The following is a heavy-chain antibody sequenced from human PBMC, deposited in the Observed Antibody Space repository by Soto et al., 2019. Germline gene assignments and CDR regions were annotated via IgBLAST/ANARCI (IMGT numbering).Heavy chain of an antibody. CDR2: ISSSSSYI. Sequence: GGSLRLSCAASGFTFSSYSMNWVRQAPGKGLEWVSSISSSSSYIYYADSVKGRFTISRDNAKNSLYLQMNSLRAEDTAVYYCARSTDGYCSSTSCPSYYYYGMDVWGQGTTVPVSS. CDR3: ARSTDGYCSSTSCPSYYYYGMDV. V-gene: IGHV3-21*01. CDR1: GFTFSSYS. D-gene: IGHD2-2*03. J-gene: IGHJ6*02.